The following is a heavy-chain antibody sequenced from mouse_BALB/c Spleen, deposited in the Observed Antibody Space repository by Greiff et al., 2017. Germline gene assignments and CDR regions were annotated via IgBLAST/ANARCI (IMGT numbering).Heavy chain of an antibody. CDR1: GFTFSSFG. CDR3: ARGLGPWYFDV. J-gene: IGHJ1*01. D-gene: IGHD3-1*01. V-gene: IGHV5-17*02. CDR2: ISSGSSTI. Sequence: EVQGVESGGGLVQPGGSRKLSCAASGFTFSSFGMHWVRQAPEKGLEWVAYISSGSSTIYYADTVKGRFTISRDNPKNTLFLQMTSLRSEDTAMYYCARGLGPWYFDVWGAGTTVTVSS.